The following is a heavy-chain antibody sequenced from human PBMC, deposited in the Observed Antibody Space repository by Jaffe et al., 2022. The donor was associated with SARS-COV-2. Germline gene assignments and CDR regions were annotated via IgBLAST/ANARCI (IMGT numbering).Heavy chain of an antibody. J-gene: IGHJ6*02. D-gene: IGHD5-18*01. CDR2: INPSGGST. Sequence: QVQLVQSGAEVKKPGASVKVSCKASGYTFTSYYMHWVRQAPGQGLEWMGIINPSGGSTSYAQKFQGRVTMTRDTSTSTVYMELSSLRSEDTAVYYCAIVDTAMDEYYYYGMDVWGQGTTVTVSS. CDR3: AIVDTAMDEYYYYGMDV. CDR1: GYTFTSYY. V-gene: IGHV1-46*01.